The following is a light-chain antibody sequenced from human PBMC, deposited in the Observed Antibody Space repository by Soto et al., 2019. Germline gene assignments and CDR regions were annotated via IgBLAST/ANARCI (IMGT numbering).Light chain of an antibody. V-gene: IGLV4-60*03. Sequence: QSVLTQSSSASASLGSSVKLTCTLSSGHSSYIIAWHQQRPGKAPRYLMKLEGSGSYNKGSGVPDRFSGSSSGADRYLTISNLQSEDEADYYCETWDVFGTGTKVTVL. J-gene: IGLJ1*01. CDR3: ETWDV. CDR2: LEGSGSY. CDR1: SGHSSYI.